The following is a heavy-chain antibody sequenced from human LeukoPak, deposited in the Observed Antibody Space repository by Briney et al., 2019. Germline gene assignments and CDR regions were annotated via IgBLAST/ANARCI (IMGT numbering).Heavy chain of an antibody. V-gene: IGHV3-23*01. CDR2: ISGSGSTT. CDR1: GFTFSNYA. Sequence: GGSLRLSCAASGFTFSNYAMNWVRQAPGKGLEWVSTISGSGSTTYYADSVKGRFTISRDTSKNTLYLQMNSLRAEDTAVYYCAKQPPDSRSYYPYDFDYWGQGTLVTVSS. D-gene: IGHD3-22*01. J-gene: IGHJ4*02. CDR3: AKQPPDSRSYYPYDFDY.